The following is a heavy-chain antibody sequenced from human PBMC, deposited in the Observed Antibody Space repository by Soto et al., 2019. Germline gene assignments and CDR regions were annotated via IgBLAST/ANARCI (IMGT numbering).Heavy chain of an antibody. J-gene: IGHJ6*03. V-gene: IGHV3-48*01. D-gene: IGHD3-9*01. CDR1: GFTFSSYS. CDR2: ISSSSSTI. CDR3: ARDTKEAYYDILTGYYSDYYMDV. Sequence: GGSLRLSCAASGFTFSSYSMNWVRQAPGKGLEWVSYISSSSSTIYYADSVKGRFTISRDNAKNSLYLQMNSLRAEDTAVYYCARDTKEAYYDILTGYYSDYYMDVWGKGTTVTVSS.